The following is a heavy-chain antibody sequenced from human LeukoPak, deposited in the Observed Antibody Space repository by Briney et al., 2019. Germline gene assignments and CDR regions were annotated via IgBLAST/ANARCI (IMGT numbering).Heavy chain of an antibody. CDR1: GFTVSGNY. Sequence: GGSLRLSCAASGFTVSGNYMSWVRQAPGKGLEWVSVIYSGGSTYYADSVKGRFTISRDNAKNSLYLQMNSLRAEDTAVYYCARTGYCSSTSCSANGWFDPWGQGTLVTVSS. J-gene: IGHJ5*02. CDR3: ARTGYCSSTSCSANGWFDP. V-gene: IGHV3-53*01. D-gene: IGHD2-2*01. CDR2: IYSGGST.